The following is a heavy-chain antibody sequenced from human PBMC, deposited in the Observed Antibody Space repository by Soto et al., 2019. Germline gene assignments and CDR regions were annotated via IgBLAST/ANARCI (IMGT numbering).Heavy chain of an antibody. D-gene: IGHD2-15*01. J-gene: IGHJ6*03. Sequence: ASVKVSCKASGYTFTSYYMHWVRQAPGQGLEWMGWISAYNGNTNYAQKLQGRVTMTTDTSTSTAYMELRSLRSDDTAVYYCARDRDIVVVVAATQNYYVDVWGKGTTVTVSS. V-gene: IGHV1-18*04. CDR1: GYTFTSYY. CDR3: ARDRDIVVVVAATQNYYVDV. CDR2: ISAYNGNT.